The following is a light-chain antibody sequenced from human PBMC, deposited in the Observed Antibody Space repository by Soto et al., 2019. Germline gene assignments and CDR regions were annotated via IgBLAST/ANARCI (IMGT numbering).Light chain of an antibody. V-gene: IGLV2-14*01. Sequence: QSVLTQPASVSGSPGQSITISCTATSSDVGSFNYVSWYQHHPGKAPKLMIYEVTSRPPGVSNRFSGSKSGNTASLTISGLQAEDEADYYCVSYATSTTLYVFGSGTKVTVL. CDR1: SSDVGSFNY. J-gene: IGLJ1*01. CDR3: VSYATSTTLYV. CDR2: EVT.